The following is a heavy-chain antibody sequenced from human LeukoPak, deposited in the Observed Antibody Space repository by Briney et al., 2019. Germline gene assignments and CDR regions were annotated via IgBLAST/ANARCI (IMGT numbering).Heavy chain of an antibody. D-gene: IGHD3-9*01. J-gene: IGHJ4*02. CDR1: GGSISSSSYY. CDR3: ATHLRYFDWLPPPTSSYFDY. Sequence: PSETLSLTCTVSGGSISSSSYYWGWIRQPPGKGLEWIGCFYYSGSTYYNPSLKSRVTISVDTSKNQFFLKLSSVTAADTAVYYCATHLRYFDWLPPPTSSYFDYWGQGTLVTVSS. V-gene: IGHV4-39*01. CDR2: FYYSGST.